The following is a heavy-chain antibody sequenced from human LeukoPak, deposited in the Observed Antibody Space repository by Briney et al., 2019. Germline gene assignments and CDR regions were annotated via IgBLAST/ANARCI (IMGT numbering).Heavy chain of an antibody. CDR2: IFYSGST. D-gene: IGHD3-22*01. V-gene: IGHV4-59*08. CDR3: ARHGSVSSGALV. Sequence: PSETLSLTCTVSGGSISSYYWSWIRRPPGKGLEWLGYIFYSGSTNYNPSLKSRVTISVDTSKNQFSLKLSSVTAADTAVYYCARHGSVSSGALVWGQGTLVTVSS. J-gene: IGHJ4*02. CDR1: GGSISSYY.